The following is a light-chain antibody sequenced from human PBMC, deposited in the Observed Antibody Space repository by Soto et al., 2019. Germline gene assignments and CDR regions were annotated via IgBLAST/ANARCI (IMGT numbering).Light chain of an antibody. CDR3: QQYFNSPSMYT. CDR1: ESVRSTY. CDR2: EAS. Sequence: DIVLTQSPGILSLSPGDRATLSCRSSESVRSTYLAWYQQKRGQAPRLLIYEASSRASGIPDRFSGSGSGKDFTLTISKGEPEDVAVYYCQQYFNSPSMYTFGQGTVLEI. V-gene: IGKV3-20*01. J-gene: IGKJ2*01.